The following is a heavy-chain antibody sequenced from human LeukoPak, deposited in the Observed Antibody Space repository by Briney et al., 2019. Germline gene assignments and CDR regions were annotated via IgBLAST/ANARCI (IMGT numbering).Heavy chain of an antibody. CDR2: IYNSGST. J-gene: IGHJ4*02. V-gene: IGHV4-59*08. D-gene: IGHD4-23*01. CDR1: GGSLSSYY. Sequence: PSETLSLTCTVSGGSLSSYYWNWIRQPPGKGLEWIGYIYNSGSTNYNPSLQSRVTISLDTSKNQFSLNLSSVTAADTAVYYCARGYGGNSGIGFDYWGQGTLVTVSS. CDR3: ARGYGGNSGIGFDY.